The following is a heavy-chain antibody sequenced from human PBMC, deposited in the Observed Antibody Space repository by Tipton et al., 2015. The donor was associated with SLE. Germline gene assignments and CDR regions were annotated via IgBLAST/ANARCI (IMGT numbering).Heavy chain of an antibody. Sequence: TLSLTCTVSGGSISSYYWSWIRQPPGKGLEWIGEINHSGSTNYNSSLKSRVTISVDTSKNQFSLKLSSVTAADTAVYYCARRAGYSYGYGYWGQGTLVTVSS. CDR3: ARRAGYSYGYGY. D-gene: IGHD5-18*01. V-gene: IGHV4-34*01. CDR1: GGSISSYY. J-gene: IGHJ4*02. CDR2: INHSGST.